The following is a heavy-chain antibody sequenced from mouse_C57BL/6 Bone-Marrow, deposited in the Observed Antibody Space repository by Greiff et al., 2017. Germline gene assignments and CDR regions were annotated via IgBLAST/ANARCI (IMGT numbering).Heavy chain of an antibody. CDR3: ARSGYYYGSSGYYYAMDY. Sequence: QVQLQQPGTELVKPGASVKLSCKASGYTFTSYWMHWVKQRPGQGLEWIGNINPSNGGTNYNEKFKSKATLTVDKSSSTAYMQLSSLTSEDSAVDYCARSGYYYGSSGYYYAMDYWGQGTSVTVSS. D-gene: IGHD1-1*01. CDR1: GYTFTSYW. CDR2: INPSNGGT. J-gene: IGHJ4*01. V-gene: IGHV1-53*01.